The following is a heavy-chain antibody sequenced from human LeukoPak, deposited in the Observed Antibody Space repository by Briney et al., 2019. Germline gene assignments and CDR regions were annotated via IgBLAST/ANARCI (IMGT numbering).Heavy chain of an antibody. CDR1: RFAFSNYG. Sequence: GGTLRLSCAVSRFAFSNYGMSWVRQAPGKGLEWVSAISGSGGSTDYADSVKGRFTISRDNSKNTLYLQMNSLRAEDTALYYCAKSSYYDTSGSYREYYFDYWGQGALVIVSS. CDR2: ISGSGGST. V-gene: IGHV3-23*01. CDR3: AKSSYYDTSGSYREYYFDY. D-gene: IGHD3-22*01. J-gene: IGHJ4*02.